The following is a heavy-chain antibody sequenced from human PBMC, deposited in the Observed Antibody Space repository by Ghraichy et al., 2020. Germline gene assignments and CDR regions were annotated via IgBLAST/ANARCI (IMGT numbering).Heavy chain of an antibody. D-gene: IGHD7-27*01. CDR2: ISGSGGNT. Sequence: GGSLRLSCAASGFTFSSYAMNWVRQAAGKGLEWVSAISGSGGNTYSTDSVKGRFTISRDNSKNTLFLQMNSLRTEDTAVYYCAKLLLTGEYGIRGGFDLWGRGTLVTVSS. CDR1: GFTFSSYA. CDR3: AKLLLTGEYGIRGGFDL. V-gene: IGHV3-23*01. J-gene: IGHJ2*01.